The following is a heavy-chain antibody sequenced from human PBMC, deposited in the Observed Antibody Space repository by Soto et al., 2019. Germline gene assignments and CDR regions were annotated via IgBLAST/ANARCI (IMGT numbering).Heavy chain of an antibody. J-gene: IGHJ6*02. V-gene: IGHV1-69*13. D-gene: IGHD3-10*01. Sequence: EASVKVSCKASGGTFSNYAISWVRQAPGQGLEWMGGIVPIFGTANYAQKFQGRVTITADESTSTAYMELSSLRSEDTAVYYCAMVRGVIIYYYGMHVWGQGTTVTVSS. CDR3: AMVRGVIIYYYGMHV. CDR2: IVPIFGTA. CDR1: GGTFSNYA.